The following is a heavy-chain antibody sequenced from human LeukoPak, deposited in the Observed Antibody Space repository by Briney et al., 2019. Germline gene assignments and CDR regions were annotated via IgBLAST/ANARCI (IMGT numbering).Heavy chain of an antibody. J-gene: IGHJ3*02. CDR1: GGSISSYY. V-gene: IGHV4-4*09. D-gene: IGHD1-7*01. CDR3: ASSGTTVGAFDI. CDR2: ICTSGST. Sequence: SETLSLTCTVSGGSISSYYWSWIRQPPGKGLEWIGYICTSGSTNYNPSLKSRVTISVDTSKNQFSLKLSSVTAADTAVYYCASSGTTVGAFDIWGQGTMVTVSS.